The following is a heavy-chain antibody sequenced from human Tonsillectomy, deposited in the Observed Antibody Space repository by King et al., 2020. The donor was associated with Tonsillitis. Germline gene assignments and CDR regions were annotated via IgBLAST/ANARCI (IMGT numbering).Heavy chain of an antibody. D-gene: IGHD6-13*01. J-gene: IGHJ6*03. V-gene: IGHV3-30*18. CDR3: AKDLHSSHRGVYYSYSMDV. CDR2: ISNDGSNE. CDR1: GFTFSRYD. Sequence: QLVQSGGGVVQPGRSLRLSCAASGFTFSRYDMHWVRQAPGKGLEWVALISNDGSNEYYADSVKGRLTISRDNSKNTLYLQMNSLRAEDTAVYYCAKDLHSSHRGVYYSYSMDVWGKGTTVTVSS.